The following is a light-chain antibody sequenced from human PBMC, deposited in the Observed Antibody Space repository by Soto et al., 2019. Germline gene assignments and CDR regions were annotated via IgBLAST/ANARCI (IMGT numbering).Light chain of an antibody. J-gene: IGLJ2*01. CDR3: SSYTTNNGHV. Sequence: QSALTQPASVSGSPGQSITISCTGTSSDIDTYNYVSWYQQHPGKAPKLIIYEVTNRPSGVSNRFSGSKSGDTASLTISGLRAEDEADYYCSSYTTNNGHVFGGGTKLTVL. CDR2: EVT. CDR1: SSDIDTYNY. V-gene: IGLV2-14*01.